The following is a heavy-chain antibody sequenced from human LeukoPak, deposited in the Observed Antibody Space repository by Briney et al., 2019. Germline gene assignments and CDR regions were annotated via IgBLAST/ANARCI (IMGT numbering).Heavy chain of an antibody. Sequence: SETLSLTCAVYGGSFSGHYWSWIRQPPGKGLEWIGEINHSGSTNYNPSLKSRVTISVDTSKNQFSLKLSSLTAADTGVYYCARGQYRRDYWGQGTLVTVSS. CDR3: ARGQYRRDY. D-gene: IGHD2-2*01. CDR2: INHSGST. J-gene: IGHJ4*02. V-gene: IGHV4-34*01. CDR1: GGSFSGHY.